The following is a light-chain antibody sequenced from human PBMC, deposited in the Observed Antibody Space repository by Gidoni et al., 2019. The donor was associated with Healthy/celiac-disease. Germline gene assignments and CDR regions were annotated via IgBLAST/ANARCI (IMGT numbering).Light chain of an antibody. Sequence: DIVMTQTPLSLPVTPGEPASISCRSSQSLLDSDDGNTYLDWYLQKPGQSPQLLIYTLSYRAPGVPDRFSGSGSGTDFTLKISRVEAEDVGVYYCMQRIEFPWTFGQGTKVEIK. CDR3: MQRIEFPWT. V-gene: IGKV2-40*01. CDR2: TLS. J-gene: IGKJ1*01. CDR1: QSLLDSDDGNTY.